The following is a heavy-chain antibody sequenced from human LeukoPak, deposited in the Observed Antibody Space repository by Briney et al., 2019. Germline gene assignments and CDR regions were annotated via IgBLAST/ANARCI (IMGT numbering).Heavy chain of an antibody. V-gene: IGHV4-34*01. CDR2: INHSGST. Sequence: SETLSLTCAVYGGSFSGYYWSWIRQPPGKGLEWIGEINHSGSTNYNPSLKSRVTISVDTSKNQFSLKLSSVTASDTAVYYCARAYYYDSSGYYYFDYWGQGTLVTVSS. CDR1: GGSFSGYY. D-gene: IGHD3-22*01. CDR3: ARAYYYDSSGYYYFDY. J-gene: IGHJ4*02.